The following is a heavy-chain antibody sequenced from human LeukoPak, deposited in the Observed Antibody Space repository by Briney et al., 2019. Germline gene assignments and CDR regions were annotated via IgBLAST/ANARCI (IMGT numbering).Heavy chain of an antibody. CDR3: ARDYGDYGTPFDY. Sequence: SETLSLTCAVSGYSISSGYYWGWIRQPPGKGLEWIGSIYHSGSTYYNPSLKSRVTISVDTSKKQFSLKLSSVTAADTAVYYCARDYGDYGTPFDYWGQGTLVTVSS. D-gene: IGHD4-17*01. J-gene: IGHJ4*02. CDR2: IYHSGST. V-gene: IGHV4-38-2*02. CDR1: GYSISSGYY.